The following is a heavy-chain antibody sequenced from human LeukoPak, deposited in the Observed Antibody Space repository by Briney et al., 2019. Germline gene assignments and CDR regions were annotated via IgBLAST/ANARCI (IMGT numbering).Heavy chain of an antibody. D-gene: IGHD1-14*01. CDR1: GGSVSSYY. J-gene: IGHJ3*02. V-gene: IGHV4-59*02. CDR3: ARDNRAYDAFDI. CDR2: IYYSGST. Sequence: SETLSLTCTVSGGSVSSYYWSWIRQPPGKGLEWIGYIYYSGSTNYNPALKSRVTISVDTSKNQFSLKLTSVTAADTAVYYCARDNRAYDAFDIWGQGTMVTVSS.